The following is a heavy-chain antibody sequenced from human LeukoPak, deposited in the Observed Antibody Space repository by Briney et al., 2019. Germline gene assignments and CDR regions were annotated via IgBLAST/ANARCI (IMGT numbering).Heavy chain of an antibody. Sequence: ASVKVSCKASGGTFSSYAISWVRQAPGQGLEWMGGIIPIFGTANYAQKFQGRVTITTDESTSTAYMELSSLRSEDTAVYYCARAGVAVVGDGYYFDYWGQGTLVTVSS. CDR3: ARAGVAVVGDGYYFDY. V-gene: IGHV1-69*05. D-gene: IGHD6-19*01. CDR1: GGTFSSYA. J-gene: IGHJ4*02. CDR2: IIPIFGTA.